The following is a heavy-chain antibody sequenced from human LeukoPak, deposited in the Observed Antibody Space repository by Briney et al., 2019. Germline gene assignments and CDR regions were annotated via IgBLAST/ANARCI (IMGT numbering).Heavy chain of an antibody. J-gene: IGHJ4*02. Sequence: GGSLRLSCAASGFIFSSYAMNWVRQAPGKGLEWVSAISGSGGSTYYADFVKGRFSISRDESKNTLYLQMNSLRAEDTAVYYCAKELPGRRDGYNSPLFDYWGQGTLVTVSS. D-gene: IGHD5-24*01. CDR3: AKELPGRRDGYNSPLFDY. CDR1: GFIFSSYA. V-gene: IGHV3-23*01. CDR2: ISGSGGST.